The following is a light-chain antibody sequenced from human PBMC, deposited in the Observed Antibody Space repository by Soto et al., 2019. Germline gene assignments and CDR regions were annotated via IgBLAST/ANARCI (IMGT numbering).Light chain of an antibody. J-gene: IGKJ1*01. CDR3: QQYNNWPWT. Sequence: EIVMTQSPATLSVSPVEGATLSCRASQSVSSNLAWYQQKPGQAPRLLIYGASTRATGIPARFSGSGSGTEFTLTISSLQSEDFAVYYCQQYNNWPWTFGQGTKVDIK. V-gene: IGKV3-15*01. CDR2: GAS. CDR1: QSVSSN.